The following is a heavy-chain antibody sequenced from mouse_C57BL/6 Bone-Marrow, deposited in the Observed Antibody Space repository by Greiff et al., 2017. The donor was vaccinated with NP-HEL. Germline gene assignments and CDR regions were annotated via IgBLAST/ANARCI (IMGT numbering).Heavy chain of an antibody. V-gene: IGHV1-19*01. J-gene: IGHJ3*01. CDR2: INPYNGGT. Sequence: EVQLKQSGPVLVKPGASVKMSCKASGYTFTDYYMNWVKQSHGKSLEWIGVINPYNGGTSYNQKFKGKATLTVDKSSSTAYMELNSLTSEDSAVYYCARGGDYPFSYWGQGTLVTVSA. CDR1: GYTFTDYY. D-gene: IGHD1-1*02. CDR3: ARGGDYPFSY.